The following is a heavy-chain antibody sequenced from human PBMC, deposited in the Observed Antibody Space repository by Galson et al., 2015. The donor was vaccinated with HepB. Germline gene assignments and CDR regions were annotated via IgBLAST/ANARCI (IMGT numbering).Heavy chain of an antibody. CDR2: IIPIFGTA. V-gene: IGHV1-69*13. D-gene: IGHD3-16*01. Sequence: SVKVSCKASGGTFSSYAISWVRQAPGQGLEWMGGIIPIFGTANYAQKFQGRVTITADESTSTAYMELSSLRSEDTAVYYCARGVDVGGYPSYYYYGMDVWGQGTTVTVSS. CDR1: GGTFSSYA. J-gene: IGHJ6*02. CDR3: ARGVDVGGYPSYYYYGMDV.